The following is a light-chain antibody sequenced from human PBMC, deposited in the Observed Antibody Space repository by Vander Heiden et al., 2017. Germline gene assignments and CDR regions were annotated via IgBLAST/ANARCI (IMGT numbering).Light chain of an antibody. CDR1: NNGSKS. Sequence: YVLSQPPSVSVAPGQTARITCGGNNNGSKSVHWYQQKPGQAPVVVVYVDSDRPSGIPERFSGSNSGNTATLTISRVEAGDEADYYCQAQDSSSDQWVFGGGTKLTVL. CDR3: QAQDSSSDQWV. V-gene: IGLV3-21*02. CDR2: VDS. J-gene: IGLJ2*01.